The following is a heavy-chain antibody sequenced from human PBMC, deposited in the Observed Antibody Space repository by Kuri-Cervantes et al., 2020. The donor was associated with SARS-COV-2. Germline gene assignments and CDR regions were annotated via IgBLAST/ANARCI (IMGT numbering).Heavy chain of an antibody. CDR2: ISGSGGST. V-gene: IGHV3-23*01. J-gene: IGHJ4*02. CDR3: AKAYWNYNYFDY. D-gene: IGHD1-7*01. CDR1: GFTFSSYA. Sequence: GESLKISCAASGFTFSSYAMSWVRQAPGKGLEWVSAISGSGGSTYYADYVKGRYTLSRDNSKNTLYLQMNSLRAEDTAVYYCAKAYWNYNYFDYWGQGTLVTVSS.